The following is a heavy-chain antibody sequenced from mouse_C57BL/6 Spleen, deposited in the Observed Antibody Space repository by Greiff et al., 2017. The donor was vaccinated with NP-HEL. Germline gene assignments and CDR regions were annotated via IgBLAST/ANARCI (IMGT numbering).Heavy chain of an antibody. D-gene: IGHD2-4*01. CDR1: GYTFTSYW. V-gene: IGHV1-50*01. J-gene: IGHJ4*01. CDR3: ASSMSTSDMDY. CDR2: IDPSDSYT. Sequence: QVQLQQSGAELVKPGASVKLSCKASGYTFTSYWMQWVKQRPGQGLEWIGEIDPSDSYTNYNQKFKGKATLTVDTSSSTAYMQLSSLTSEDSAVYYCASSMSTSDMDYWGQGTSVTVSS.